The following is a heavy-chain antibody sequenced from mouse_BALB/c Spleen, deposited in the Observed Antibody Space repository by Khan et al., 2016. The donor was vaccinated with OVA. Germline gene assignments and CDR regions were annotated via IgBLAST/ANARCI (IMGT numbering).Heavy chain of an antibody. CDR3: SRLAYYYNSEGFAY. J-gene: IGHJ3*01. Sequence: EVELVESGGDLVKPGGSLKLSCAASGFTFSTYGMSWVRQTPEKRLEWVATISTGGTYNYYPDSVKGRFTISRDNAKNTLYLQLSSLKSEDTAIYYCSRLAYYYNSEGFAYWGQGTLVTVSA. CDR1: GFTFSTYG. CDR2: ISTGGTYN. D-gene: IGHD1-1*01. V-gene: IGHV5-6*01.